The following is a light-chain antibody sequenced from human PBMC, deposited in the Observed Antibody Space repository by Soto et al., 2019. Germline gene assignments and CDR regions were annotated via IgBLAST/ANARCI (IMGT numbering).Light chain of an antibody. CDR1: SSNIGSNS. CDR2: SSN. J-gene: IGLJ2*01. Sequence: QSVLTRPPSASGTPGQRVTISCSGSSSNIGSNSVNWYQQLPGTAPKLLMYSSNQRPSGVPDRFSGSKSGTSASLAISGLQSEDEADYYCAAWDDSLNGVVFGGRTKLTVL. V-gene: IGLV1-44*01. CDR3: AAWDDSLNGVV.